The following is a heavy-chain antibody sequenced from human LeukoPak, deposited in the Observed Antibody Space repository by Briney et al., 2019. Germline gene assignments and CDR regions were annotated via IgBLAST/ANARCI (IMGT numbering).Heavy chain of an antibody. Sequence: GASVKVSCKVSGYTHTELSMHWVRQAPGKGLEWMGGFDPEDGETIYAQKFQGRVTMTEDTSTDTAYMELSSLRSEDTAVYYCATWTEGQQLVGGFDYWGQGTLVTVSS. CDR2: FDPEDGET. J-gene: IGHJ4*02. V-gene: IGHV1-24*01. CDR3: ATWTEGQQLVGGFDY. CDR1: GYTHTELS. D-gene: IGHD6-13*01.